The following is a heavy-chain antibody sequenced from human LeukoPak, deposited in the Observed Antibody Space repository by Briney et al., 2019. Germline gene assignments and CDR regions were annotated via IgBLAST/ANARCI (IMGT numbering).Heavy chain of an antibody. J-gene: IGHJ4*02. V-gene: IGHV4-30-2*01. Sequence: SETLSLTCTVSGGSISSGGYYWSWIRQPPGKGLEWIGYIYHSGSTYYNPSLKSRVTISVDTSKNQFSLKLSSVTAADTAVYYCARADPEDIVVVPAATFDYWGQGTLVTVSS. D-gene: IGHD2-2*01. CDR3: ARADPEDIVVVPAATFDY. CDR2: IYHSGST. CDR1: GGSISSGGYY.